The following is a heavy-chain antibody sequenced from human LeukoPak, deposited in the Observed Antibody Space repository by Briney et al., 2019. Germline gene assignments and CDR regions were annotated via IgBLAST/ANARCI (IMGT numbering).Heavy chain of an antibody. V-gene: IGHV3-48*04. CDR1: GFTFSSYA. CDR3: ARGRGSGTTFEY. J-gene: IGHJ4*02. CDR2: ISSSSSTI. D-gene: IGHD3-10*01. Sequence: GGSLRLSCAASGFTFSSYAMSCVRHARGGGLGWVSYISSSSSTIYFADSVKGRFTISRDNAKNSLYLQMNSLRVEDTAVYYCARGRGSGTTFEYWGQGTLVTVSS.